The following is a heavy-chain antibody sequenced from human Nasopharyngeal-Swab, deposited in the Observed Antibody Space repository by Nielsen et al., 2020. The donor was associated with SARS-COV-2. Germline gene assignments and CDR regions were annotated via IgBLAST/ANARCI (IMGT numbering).Heavy chain of an antibody. J-gene: IGHJ6*02. CDR3: ARDGLDYDFWSAYFMDV. V-gene: IGHV3-23*01. CDR2: ISFDGST. Sequence: WIRQPPGKGLEWVSVISFDGSTYYGDSVKGRSTISRDDSRNTVYLHLNTLRAEDTAVYYCARDGLDYDFWSAYFMDVWGQGTTVTVSS. D-gene: IGHD3-3*01.